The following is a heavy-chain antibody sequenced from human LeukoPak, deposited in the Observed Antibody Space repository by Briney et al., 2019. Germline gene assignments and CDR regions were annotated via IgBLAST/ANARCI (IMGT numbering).Heavy chain of an antibody. V-gene: IGHV1-8*01. Sequence: RASVKVSCKASGYTFTSYDVIGVRQASGQGLEWVGWMNPNSGNTGYAQNFQGRVTMTRDTSISTAYMELTSLRSEDTAIYYCARGITSDYWGQGILITVSS. CDR1: GYTFTSYD. CDR3: ARGITSDY. J-gene: IGHJ4*02. CDR2: MNPNSGNT.